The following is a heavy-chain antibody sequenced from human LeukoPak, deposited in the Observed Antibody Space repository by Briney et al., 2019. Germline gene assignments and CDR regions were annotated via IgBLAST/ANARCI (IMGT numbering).Heavy chain of an antibody. Sequence: SETLSLTCTISGGSVSDYYWSWIRQSPGKGLEWIGYIYYTGSTTYNPSLKSRVTMSADTSKNQFSLNLNSVTAADTAVYFCVRGGTYFDSWGQGTLVTVSS. J-gene: IGHJ4*02. CDR1: GGSVSDYY. D-gene: IGHD1-26*01. CDR3: VRGGTYFDS. V-gene: IGHV4-59*02. CDR2: IYYTGST.